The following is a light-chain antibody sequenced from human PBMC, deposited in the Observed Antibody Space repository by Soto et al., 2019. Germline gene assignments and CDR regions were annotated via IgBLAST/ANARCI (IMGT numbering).Light chain of an antibody. V-gene: IGLV2-8*01. J-gene: IGLJ1*01. Sequence: QSVLTQPPSASGSPGQSVTISCTGTSSDVGDYNYVSWYQQHPGKAPKLMIYDVNKWPSGVPDRFSGSKSGSTASLTVSGLQAEDEADYYCSSYAGSNNYVFGTGTKLTVL. CDR2: DVN. CDR3: SSYAGSNNYV. CDR1: SSDVGDYNY.